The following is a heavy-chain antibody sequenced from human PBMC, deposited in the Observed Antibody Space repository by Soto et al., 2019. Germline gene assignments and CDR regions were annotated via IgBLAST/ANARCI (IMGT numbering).Heavy chain of an antibody. V-gene: IGHV4-31*03. CDR2: IYYSGST. Sequence: QVQLQESGPGLVKPSQTLSLTCTVSGGSISSGGYYWSWIRQHPGKGLEWIGYIYYSGSTYYNPSLESRVTISVDTSKNQFSLKLSSVAAADTAVYYCARVRITGTSWEVRYLDYWGQGTLVTVSS. CDR3: ARVRITGTSWEVRYLDY. D-gene: IGHD1-7*01. CDR1: GGSISSGGYY. J-gene: IGHJ4*02.